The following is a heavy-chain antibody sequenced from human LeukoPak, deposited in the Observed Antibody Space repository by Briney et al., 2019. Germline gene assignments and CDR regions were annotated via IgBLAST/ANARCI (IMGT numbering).Heavy chain of an antibody. CDR3: ARTSGIADRRLFDY. V-gene: IGHV1-69*13. J-gene: IGHJ4*02. CDR2: IIPILDTA. D-gene: IGHD1-14*01. CDR1: GGTFTSYA. Sequence: SVKVSCKASGGTFTSYAIIWVRQAPGQGLEWMGGIIPILDTANYAQKFQDRVTITADESTGTAYMELSSLRSEDTAVYYCARTSGIADRRLFDYWGQGTLVTVSS.